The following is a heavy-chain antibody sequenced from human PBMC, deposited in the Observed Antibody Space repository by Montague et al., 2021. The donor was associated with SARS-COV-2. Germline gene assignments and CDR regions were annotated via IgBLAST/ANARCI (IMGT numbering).Heavy chain of an antibody. Sequence: TLSLTCTISGAFVSSDGYYWSWIRQHAGKGLEWIGDIDYSGSTHYXPSLKSRVTISVDTSKNQFSLKLSSVTAADTAVYYCARVVMGSLNYYQAIKYGLGVWGPGTKVPVSS. CDR1: GAFVSSDGYY. V-gene: IGHV4-31*03. J-gene: IGHJ6*02. CDR2: IDYSGST. D-gene: IGHD3-10*01. CDR3: ARVVMGSLNYYQAIKYGLGV.